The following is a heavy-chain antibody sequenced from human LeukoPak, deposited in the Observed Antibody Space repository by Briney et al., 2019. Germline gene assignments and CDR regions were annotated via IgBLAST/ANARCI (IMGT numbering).Heavy chain of an antibody. V-gene: IGHV4-38-2*02. D-gene: IGHD3-10*01. CDR3: ASRRRLLWFGAYNWFDP. J-gene: IGHJ5*02. CDR2: IYHSGST. CDR1: GYSISSGYY. Sequence: SETLSLTCTVSGYSISSGYYWGWIRQPPGKGLEWIGSIYHSGSTYYIPSLKSRVTISVDTSKNQFSLKLSSVTAADTAVYYCASRRRLLWFGAYNWFDPWGQGTLVTVSS.